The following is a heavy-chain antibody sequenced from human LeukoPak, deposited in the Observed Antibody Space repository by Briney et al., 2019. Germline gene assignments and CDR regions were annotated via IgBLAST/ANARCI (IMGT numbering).Heavy chain of an antibody. CDR1: GFTFSSYA. Sequence: GGSLRLSCAASGFTFSSYAMSWVRQAPGKGLEWVSAISGSGGSTYYADSVKGRFTISRDNSKNTLFLQMNSLKAEDTAVYYCAKKLIGNVDYFDYWGQGTLVTVSS. J-gene: IGHJ4*02. D-gene: IGHD2-8*01. CDR2: ISGSGGST. CDR3: AKKLIGNVDYFDY. V-gene: IGHV3-23*01.